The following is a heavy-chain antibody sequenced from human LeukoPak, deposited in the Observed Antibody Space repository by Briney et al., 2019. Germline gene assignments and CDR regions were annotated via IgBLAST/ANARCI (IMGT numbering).Heavy chain of an antibody. D-gene: IGHD2-15*01. CDR1: GGSISSYY. V-gene: IGHV4-59*01. Sequence: PSETLSLTCTDSGGSISSYYWSWIRQPPGKGLEWIGYIYYSGSTNYNPSLKSRVTISVDTSKNQFSLKLSSVTAADTAVYYCAREKSSRSCSGGSCYFGRWFDPWGQGTLVTVSS. CDR2: IYYSGST. J-gene: IGHJ5*02. CDR3: AREKSSRSCSGGSCYFGRWFDP.